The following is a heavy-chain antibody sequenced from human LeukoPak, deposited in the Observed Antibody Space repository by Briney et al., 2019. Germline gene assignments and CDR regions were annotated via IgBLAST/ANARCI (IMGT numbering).Heavy chain of an antibody. Sequence: PSETLSLTCTVSGGSISSYYWSWIRQPPGKGLEWIGYIYYSGSTNYNPSLKSRVTISVDTSKNQFSLKLSSVTAADTAVYYRARETLYYYDSSGYYLDAFDIWGQGTMVTVSS. D-gene: IGHD3-22*01. CDR3: ARETLYYYDSSGYYLDAFDI. V-gene: IGHV4-59*01. J-gene: IGHJ3*02. CDR2: IYYSGST. CDR1: GGSISSYY.